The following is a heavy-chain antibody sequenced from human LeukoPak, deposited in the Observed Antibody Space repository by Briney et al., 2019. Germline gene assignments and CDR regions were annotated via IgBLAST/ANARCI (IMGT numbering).Heavy chain of an antibody. J-gene: IGHJ4*02. Sequence: PGGSLRLSCAASGXTFSSYVMHWVRQAPGKGLEWVAVIWYDGGNKYYADSVKGRFTISRDNSKNTLYLQMNSLRAEDTAVYYCARVAPIYSSSLYYLDYWGQGTLVTVSS. D-gene: IGHD6-13*01. CDR3: ARVAPIYSSSLYYLDY. CDR2: IWYDGGNK. V-gene: IGHV3-33*01. CDR1: GXTFSSYV.